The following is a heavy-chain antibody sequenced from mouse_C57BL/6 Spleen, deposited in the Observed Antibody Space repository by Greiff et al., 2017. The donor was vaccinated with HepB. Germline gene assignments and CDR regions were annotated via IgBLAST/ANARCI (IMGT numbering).Heavy chain of an antibody. D-gene: IGHD4-1*01. Sequence: EVKLMESGEGLVKPGGSLKLSCAASGFTFSSYAMSWVRQTPEKRLEWVAYISSGGDYIYYADTVKGRVTISRDNARNTLYLQLISLKSEDTAMYYCTRDWDGSWFAYWGQGTLVTVSA. CDR1: GFTFSSYA. CDR3: TRDWDGSWFAY. CDR2: ISSGGDYI. V-gene: IGHV5-9-1*02. J-gene: IGHJ3*01.